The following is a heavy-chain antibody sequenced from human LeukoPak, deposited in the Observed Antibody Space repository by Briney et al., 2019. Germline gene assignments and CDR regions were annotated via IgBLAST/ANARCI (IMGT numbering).Heavy chain of an antibody. V-gene: IGHV1-2*02. Sequence: ASVKVSCKASGYTFSDFYIHWVRQAPGQGLEYVGWITPKSGDTYSPQRFQGRVTMTRDASISTAYMELSSLRSDDTAVYFCARVRLADERAWAYWGQGTMVTVSS. J-gene: IGHJ4*02. CDR2: ITPKSGDT. D-gene: IGHD3-3*02. CDR3: ARVRLADERAWAY. CDR1: GYTFSDFY.